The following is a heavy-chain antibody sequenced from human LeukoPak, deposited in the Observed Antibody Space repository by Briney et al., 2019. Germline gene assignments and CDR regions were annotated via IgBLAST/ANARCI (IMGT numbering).Heavy chain of an antibody. J-gene: IGHJ5*02. CDR1: GYTFTSYW. D-gene: IGHD3-22*01. CDR3: ARQSDSSGYYYDWFDP. Sequence: GASLQISCKGSGYTFTSYWIGWVRQLPGKGLEWMGIIYPGDSDTRYSPSFQGQVTISADKSISTAYLQWSSLKASDTAMYYCARQSDSSGYYYDWFDPWGQGTLVTVSS. V-gene: IGHV5-51*01. CDR2: IYPGDSDT.